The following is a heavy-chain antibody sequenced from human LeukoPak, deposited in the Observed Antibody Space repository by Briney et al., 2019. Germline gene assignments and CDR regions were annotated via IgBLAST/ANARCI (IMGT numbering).Heavy chain of an antibody. Sequence: GGSLRLSCAASGFTFSNYAMSWVRQAPGKGLEWVSASRGSGGDTFYADSVKGRFTTSRDNSKNTLYLQMNSLRAEDTAVYYCAKCFNYYYFYMDVWGKGTTVTVSS. CDR3: AKCFNYYYFYMDV. CDR1: GFTFSNYA. J-gene: IGHJ6*03. CDR2: SRGSGGDT. V-gene: IGHV3-23*01.